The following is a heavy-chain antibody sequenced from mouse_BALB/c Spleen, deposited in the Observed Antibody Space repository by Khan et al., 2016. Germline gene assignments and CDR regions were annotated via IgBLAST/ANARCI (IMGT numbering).Heavy chain of an antibody. Sequence: QVRLQQSGAELARPGASLNMSCTSSGSTFTSYTLHWVQQRPGPGLEWIGYINPSSGSTKYNQKLKDKATLTADKSSSTAYMQLSSLTSEDSAVYYCARTHERWGQGTTLTVSS. CDR2: INPSSGST. J-gene: IGHJ2*01. V-gene: IGHV1-4*01. CDR3: ARTHER. CDR1: GSTFTSYT.